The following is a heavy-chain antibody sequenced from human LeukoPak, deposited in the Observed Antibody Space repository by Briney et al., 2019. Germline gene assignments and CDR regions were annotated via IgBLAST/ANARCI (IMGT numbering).Heavy chain of an antibody. CDR1: VFTFSSYE. J-gene: IGHJ4*02. D-gene: IGHD4-23*01. V-gene: IGHV3-48*03. CDR3: ARDYGGSSPFDY. Sequence: GGSLRLSCAASVFTFSSYEMHWVRQAAGQGVEGVSYISSSSITIYYAHSVKGRFTISRDKDKNSLYLQINRLRAEDTAVYYCARDYGGSSPFDYWGQGTLVTVSS. CDR2: ISSSSITI.